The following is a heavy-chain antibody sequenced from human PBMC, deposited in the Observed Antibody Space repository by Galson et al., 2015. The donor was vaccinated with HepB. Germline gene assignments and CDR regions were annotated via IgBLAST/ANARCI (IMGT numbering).Heavy chain of an antibody. Sequence: SLRLSCAASGFTFSAYALHWVRQAPGRGLEWVAGISNDGSSKYYADSVKGRFTISRANSRNTIYLHMNGLRVEDTALYYCAREEYGSGWYGSVMGNWVDPWGQGTLVTVSS. D-gene: IGHD6-19*01. CDR2: ISNDGSSK. CDR3: AREEYGSGWYGSVMGNWVDP. CDR1: GFTFSAYA. V-gene: IGHV3-30*04. J-gene: IGHJ5*02.